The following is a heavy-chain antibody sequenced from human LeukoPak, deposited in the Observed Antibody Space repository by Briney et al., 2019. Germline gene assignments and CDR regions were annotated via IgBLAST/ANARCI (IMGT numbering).Heavy chain of an antibody. CDR2: ISWNSGSI. D-gene: IGHD3-22*01. J-gene: IGHJ4*02. CDR3: AKDIHSTMTFTIIDY. Sequence: PGRSLRLSCAASGFTFDDYAMHWVRQAPGKGLEWVSGISWNSGSIGYADSVKGRFTISRDNAKNSLYLQMNSLRTEDTALYYCAKDIHSTMTFTIIDYWGQGTLVTVSS. CDR1: GFTFDDYA. V-gene: IGHV3-9*01.